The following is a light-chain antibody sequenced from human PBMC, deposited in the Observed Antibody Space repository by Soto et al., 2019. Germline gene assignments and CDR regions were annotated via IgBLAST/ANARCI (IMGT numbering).Light chain of an antibody. Sequence: DIQLIKSPCPLSASVGAIVTITCLASQSISSWLAWYQQKPGKAPKLLIYKASSLESGVPSRFSGSGSGTEFTPTISSLQPDDFATYYCQQYNSYSPWTFGQGTKVDIK. V-gene: IGKV1-5*03. CDR3: QQYNSYSPWT. J-gene: IGKJ1*01. CDR2: KAS. CDR1: QSISSW.